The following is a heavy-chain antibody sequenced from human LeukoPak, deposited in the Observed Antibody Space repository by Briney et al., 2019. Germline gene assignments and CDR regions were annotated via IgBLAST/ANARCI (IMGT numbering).Heavy chain of an antibody. CDR1: GFTYDHYD. CDR3: ARVSGSGSYYSPHNDY. J-gene: IGHJ4*02. V-gene: IGHV3-20*04. CDR2: INWNCGNT. D-gene: IGHD3-10*01. Sequence: GLTVRLLCAASGFTYDHYDMRWARRASAKALVGVYGINWNCGNTGYADSVKDRFTISRHNPKHSLHRPMKRLSAGDTALYYRARVSGSGSYYSPHNDYWGQGTLVTVSS.